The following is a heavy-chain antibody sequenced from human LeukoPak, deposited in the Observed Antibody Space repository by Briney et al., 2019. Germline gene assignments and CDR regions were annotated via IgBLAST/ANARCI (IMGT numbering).Heavy chain of an antibody. Sequence: ASVKVSCKASGYTFTSYYMHWVRQAPGQGLEWMGIINPSGGSTSYAQKFQGRVTMTRDTSTSTAYMELSSLRSEDTAVYYCARARRGWDRAHRYYYYGMDVWGQGTTVTVSS. D-gene: IGHD1-26*01. CDR1: GYTFTSYY. J-gene: IGHJ6*02. CDR2: INPSGGST. V-gene: IGHV1-46*01. CDR3: ARARRGWDRAHRYYYYGMDV.